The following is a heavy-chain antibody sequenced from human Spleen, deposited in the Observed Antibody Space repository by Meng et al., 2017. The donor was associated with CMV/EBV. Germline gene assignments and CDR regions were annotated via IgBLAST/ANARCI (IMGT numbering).Heavy chain of an antibody. CDR3: ARSADNWYFDF. D-gene: IGHD2-15*01. CDR1: GFTFSIYA. CDR2: INRNGLST. V-gene: IGHV3-64*02. J-gene: IGHJ2*01. Sequence: CCAASGFTFSIYAMHWVRQAPGKGLEYLSAINRNGLSTYYADSVKGRFTISRDNSKNTLWLQMGSLRSEDMAVYYCARSADNWYFDFWGRGTLVTVSS.